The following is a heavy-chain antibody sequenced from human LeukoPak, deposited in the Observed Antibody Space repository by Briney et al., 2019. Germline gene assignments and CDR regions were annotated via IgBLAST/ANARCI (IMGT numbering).Heavy chain of an antibody. CDR3: ARGYCSSTSCFSGKGNWFDP. J-gene: IGHJ5*02. CDR2: INPSGGST. Sequence: ASVNVSCKASGYTFTSYYMHWVRQAPGQGLEWMGIINPSGGSTSYAQKFQGRVTMTRDTSISTAYMELSRLRSDDTAVYYCARGYCSSTSCFSGKGNWFDPWGQGTLVTVSS. D-gene: IGHD2-2*01. CDR1: GYTFTSYY. V-gene: IGHV1-46*01.